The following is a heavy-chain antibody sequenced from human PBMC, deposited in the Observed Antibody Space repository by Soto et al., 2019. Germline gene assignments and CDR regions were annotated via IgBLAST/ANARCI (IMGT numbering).Heavy chain of an antibody. V-gene: IGHV3-74*01. Sequence: EVQLVESGGGVVPPGGSLRLSCAASGFTFSGYWMHWVRQAPGKGLMWVSRINGDGRTTNYADSVKGRFTTSRENAKNTLYLQMNSLRAEDTAVYYCARAAYGEYWFDPWSQGTLVTVSS. CDR2: INGDGRTT. CDR3: ARAAYGEYWFDP. J-gene: IGHJ5*02. D-gene: IGHD4-17*01. CDR1: GFTFSGYW.